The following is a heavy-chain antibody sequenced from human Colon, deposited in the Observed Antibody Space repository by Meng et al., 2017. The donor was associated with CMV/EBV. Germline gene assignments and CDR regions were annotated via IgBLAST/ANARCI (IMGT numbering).Heavy chain of an antibody. CDR3: ARELKVHEYGMDV. D-gene: IGHD2/OR15-2a*01. V-gene: IGHV3-53*01. CDR2: IYSGDST. CDR1: GLTVSSNY. Sequence: GESLKISCAASGLTVSSNYMSWVRQAPGKGLEWVSAIYSGDSTYYADSVKGRFTISRDNSKNTLYLQMNSLRVEDTAVYYCARELKVHEYGMDVWGQGTTVTVSS. J-gene: IGHJ6*02.